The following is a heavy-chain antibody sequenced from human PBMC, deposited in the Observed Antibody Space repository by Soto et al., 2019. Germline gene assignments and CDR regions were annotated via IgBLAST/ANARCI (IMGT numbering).Heavy chain of an antibody. CDR2: IYYSGST. Sequence: QVQLQESGPGLVKPSETLSLTCTVSGGSISSYYWSWIRQPPGKGLEWIGYIYYSGSTNYNPSLKRRVTIAVDTSKNQFSLKLSSVTAADTAVYYCARVFPAFMIPMVRGVYWFDPWGQGTLVTVSS. CDR1: GGSISSYY. V-gene: IGHV4-59*01. CDR3: ARVFPAFMIPMVRGVYWFDP. D-gene: IGHD3-10*01. J-gene: IGHJ5*02.